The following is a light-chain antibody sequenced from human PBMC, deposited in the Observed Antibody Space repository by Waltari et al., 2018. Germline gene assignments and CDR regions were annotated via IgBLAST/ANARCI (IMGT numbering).Light chain of an antibody. Sequence: QSALTHPASVAGSPGQSITISCTGTTSGGGGSTFGSWYQQHPGKAPKLIIYEVTNRPSGVSTRFSGSKSGNTASLTISGLQAEDEAEYYCSSYTNTITLFGGGTKLTVL. J-gene: IGLJ2*01. CDR3: SSYTNTITL. CDR2: EVT. CDR1: TSGGGGSTF. V-gene: IGLV2-14*01.